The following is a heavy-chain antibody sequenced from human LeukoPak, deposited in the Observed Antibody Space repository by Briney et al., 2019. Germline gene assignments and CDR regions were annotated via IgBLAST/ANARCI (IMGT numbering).Heavy chain of an antibody. V-gene: IGHV2-5*01. CDR2: IYWNDDK. J-gene: IGHJ5*02. Sequence: ESGPTLAKLTQTLTLTCTFSGFSLSTSGVGVGWIRQPPGKALEWLAVIYWNDDKRYSPVLKSRLTITKDTSKNQVVLTMTNMDPVDTATYYCAHRGDITMVRGVSPIRGWFDPWGQGTLVTVSS. D-gene: IGHD3-10*01. CDR3: AHRGDITMVRGVSPIRGWFDP. CDR1: GFSLSTSGVG.